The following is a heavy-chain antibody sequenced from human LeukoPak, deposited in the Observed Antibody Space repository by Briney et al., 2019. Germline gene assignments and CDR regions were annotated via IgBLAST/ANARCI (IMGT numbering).Heavy chain of an antibody. CDR3: ARDRGSVYRSDYFDY. CDR2: IKRDGSEN. D-gene: IGHD3-16*02. Sequence: GGSLRLSCAASGFTFSSYWMSWVRQAPGKGLEWVANIKRDGSENYYVDSVKGRFTISRDNAKNSLYLQMNSLRAEDTAVYYCARDRGSVYRSDYFDYWGQGTLVTVSS. V-gene: IGHV3-7*01. CDR1: GFTFSSYW. J-gene: IGHJ4*02.